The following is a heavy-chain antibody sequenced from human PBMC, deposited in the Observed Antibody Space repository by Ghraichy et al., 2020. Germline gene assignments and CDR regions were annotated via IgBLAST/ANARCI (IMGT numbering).Heavy chain of an antibody. V-gene: IGHV4-30-4*01. D-gene: IGHD4-17*01. J-gene: IGHJ2*01. CDR3: ANRNLELDYGDNWYFDL. CDR2: IYYSGST. Sequence: SETLSLTCTVSGGSISSGDYYWSWIRQPPGKGLEWIGYIYYSGSTYYNPSLKSRVTISVDTSKNQFSLKLSPVTAADTAVYYCANRNLELDYGDNWYFDLWGRGTLVTVSS. CDR1: GGSISSGDYY.